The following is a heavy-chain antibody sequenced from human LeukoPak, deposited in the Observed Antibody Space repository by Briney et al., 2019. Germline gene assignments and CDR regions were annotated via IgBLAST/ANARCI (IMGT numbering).Heavy chain of an antibody. V-gene: IGHV3-48*03. D-gene: IGHD3-10*01. CDR3: ARESRPTMVRGVIIRANYYYGMDV. J-gene: IGHJ6*02. CDR2: ISSSGSTI. Sequence: GGSLRLSCAASGFTFSSYEMNWVRQAPGKGLEWVSYISSSGSTIYYADSVKGRFTISRDNAKNSLYLQMNSLRAEDTAVYYCARESRPTMVRGVIIRANYYYGMDVWGQGTTVTVS. CDR1: GFTFSSYE.